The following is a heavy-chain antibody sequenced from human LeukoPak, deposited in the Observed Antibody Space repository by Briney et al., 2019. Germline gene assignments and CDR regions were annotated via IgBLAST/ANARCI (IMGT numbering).Heavy chain of an antibody. CDR3: AREYRSSWYLNWFDP. V-gene: IGHV4-39*07. Sequence: PSETLSLTCTVSGGSISSSSYYWGWIRQPPGKGLECIGSIYYSGSTYYNPSLKSRVTISIDTSKNQFSLKLSSVTAADTAVYYCAREYRSSWYLNWFDPGAREHWSPSPQ. J-gene: IGHJ5*02. D-gene: IGHD6-13*01. CDR1: GGSISSSSYY. CDR2: IYYSGST.